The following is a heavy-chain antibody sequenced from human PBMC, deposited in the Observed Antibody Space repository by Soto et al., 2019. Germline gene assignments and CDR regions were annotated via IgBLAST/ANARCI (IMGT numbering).Heavy chain of an antibody. V-gene: IGHV4-59*08. CDR3: ARLGGYYQALDS. CDR2: IYYAGTT. CDR1: GGSINNYY. D-gene: IGHD3-22*01. Sequence: SETLSLTCTFSGGSINNYYWSLIRQPPGKGLEFIGYIYYAGTTTYNPSLKSRVTISVDTSKNQFSLKLSSVTAADTAVYYCARLGGYYQALDSWGQGTLVTVSS. J-gene: IGHJ4*02.